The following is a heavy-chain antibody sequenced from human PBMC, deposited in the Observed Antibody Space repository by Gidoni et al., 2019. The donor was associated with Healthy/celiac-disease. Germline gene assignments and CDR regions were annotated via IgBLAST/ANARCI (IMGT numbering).Heavy chain of an antibody. CDR1: GGTFSSYA. J-gene: IGHJ6*02. CDR2: IIPIFGTA. V-gene: IGHV1-69*06. Sequence: QVQLVQPGAEVKKPGSSVKVSCKASGGTFSSYAISWVRQAPGQGLEWMGGIIPIFGTANYAQKFQGRVTITADKSTSTAYMELSSLRSEDTAVYYCARAVVDTAIPSYYYYGMDVWGQGTTVTVSS. D-gene: IGHD5-18*01. CDR3: ARAVVDTAIPSYYYYGMDV.